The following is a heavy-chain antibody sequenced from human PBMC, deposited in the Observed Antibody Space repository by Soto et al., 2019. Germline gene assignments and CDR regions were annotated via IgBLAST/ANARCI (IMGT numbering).Heavy chain of an antibody. CDR1: GGSVSNRNYY. CDR2: VYYRGRS. V-gene: IGHV4-39*01. D-gene: IGHD2-8*01. Sequence: PXGSLELTCTVSGGSVSNRNYYGGWIRQSPGKGLEWIGSVYYRGRSYSKSSVKSRVTISVDTSKNQFSLNLNSVTASDTAVYYCVRKRTPVLTQAYFDYWGPGALVTSPQ. J-gene: IGHJ4*02. CDR3: VRKRTPVLTQAYFDY.